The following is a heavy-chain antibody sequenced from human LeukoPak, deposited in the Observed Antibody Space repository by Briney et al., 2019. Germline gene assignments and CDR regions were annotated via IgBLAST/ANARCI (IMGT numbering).Heavy chain of an antibody. J-gene: IGHJ4*02. V-gene: IGHV4-59*01. CDR3: ARGEMATIFL. CDR2: IYYSGST. CDR1: GGSINNYY. Sequence: PSETLSLTCTVSGGSINNYYWTWIRQPPGKGLEWIGYIYYSGSTNYNPSLKSRATISLDPSKSQFSLKLNSVTAADTAVYFCARGEMATIFLWGQGTLVTVSS. D-gene: IGHD5-24*01.